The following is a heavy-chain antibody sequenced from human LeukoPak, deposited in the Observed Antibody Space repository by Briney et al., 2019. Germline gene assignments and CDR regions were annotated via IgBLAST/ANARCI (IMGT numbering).Heavy chain of an antibody. D-gene: IGHD4-17*01. V-gene: IGHV3-21*01. CDR2: ISSSSSYI. CDR3: ARDSYGDYAAWFDP. Sequence: PGGSLRLSCAASGFTFSSYSMNWVRQAPGKGLEWVSSISSSSSYIYYADSVKGRFTISRDNAENSLYLQMNSLRAEDTAVYYCARDSYGDYAAWFDPWGQGTLVTVSS. CDR1: GFTFSSYS. J-gene: IGHJ5*02.